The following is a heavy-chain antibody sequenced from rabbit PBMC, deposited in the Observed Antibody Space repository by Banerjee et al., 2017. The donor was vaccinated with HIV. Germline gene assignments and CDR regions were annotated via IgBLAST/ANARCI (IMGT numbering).Heavy chain of an antibody. CDR3: ARVGSGWAVGDL. Sequence: LEESGGDLVKPEGSLTLTCTASGFSFSSNYWVCWVRQAPGKGLEWIGCIYTDFSASTYFASWAKGRFTISKTSSTTVTLQTTSLTAADTATYFCARVGSGWAVGDLWGPGTLVTVS. CDR2: IYTDFSAST. V-gene: IGHV1S45*01. CDR1: GFSFSSNYW. D-gene: IGHD4-1*01. J-gene: IGHJ4*01.